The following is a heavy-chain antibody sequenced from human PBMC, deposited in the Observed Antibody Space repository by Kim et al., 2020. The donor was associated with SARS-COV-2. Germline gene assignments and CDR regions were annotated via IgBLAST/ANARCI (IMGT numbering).Heavy chain of an antibody. Sequence: SVKVSCKASGGTFSSYAISWVRQAPGQGLEWMGGIIPIFGTANYAQKFQGRVTITADESTSTAYMELSSLRSEDTAVYYCATPRLPRTGVVYLGSGMDVWGQGTTVTVSS. V-gene: IGHV1-69*13. CDR1: GGTFSSYA. D-gene: IGHD3-16*01. J-gene: IGHJ6*02. CDR2: IIPIFGTA. CDR3: ATPRLPRTGVVYLGSGMDV.